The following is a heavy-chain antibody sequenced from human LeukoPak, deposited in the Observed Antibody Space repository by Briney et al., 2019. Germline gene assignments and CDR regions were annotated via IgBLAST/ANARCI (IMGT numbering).Heavy chain of an antibody. CDR3: ARDYAGSPDY. V-gene: IGHV3-74*03. D-gene: IGHD3-10*01. Sequence: PGGSLRLSCAASGFTLSSYAMSWVRQSPGKGLVWVALINGDGSTTTHADSVKGRFTISRDNAKNTAYLQMNSLRDEDTAVYFCARDYAGSPDYWGQGTLVTVSA. CDR1: GFTLSSYA. J-gene: IGHJ4*02. CDR2: INGDGSTT.